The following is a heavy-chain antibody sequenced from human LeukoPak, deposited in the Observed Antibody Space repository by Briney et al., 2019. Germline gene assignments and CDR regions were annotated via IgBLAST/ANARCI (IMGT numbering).Heavy chain of an antibody. CDR1: GFXFSGFG. CDR2: ISYDGSNK. D-gene: IGHD2-2*01. Sequence: GGSLRLSCAASGFXFSGFGIHWVRQAPVNGLEGVPLISYDGSNKYYADSVKGRFTISRDNSKNTLYLQMNSLRAEDTAVYYCARDRFVVVPAATRYYYYGMDVWGQGTTVTVSS. J-gene: IGHJ6*02. V-gene: IGHV3-30*03. CDR3: ARDRFVVVPAATRYYYYGMDV.